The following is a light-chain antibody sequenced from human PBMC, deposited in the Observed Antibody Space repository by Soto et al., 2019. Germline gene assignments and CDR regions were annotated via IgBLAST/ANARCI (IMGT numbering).Light chain of an antibody. J-gene: IGKJ2*01. CDR3: QWYGTSPYT. Sequence: EIVLTQSPGTLSLSPGERATLSCRASQSVSSTYLAWCQQKPGQAPRLLIYGASTRATGIPDRFTGSGSGTDFNLTINRLEPQDFAVDYYQWYGTSPYTFGQGTKLDIQ. CDR1: QSVSSTY. V-gene: IGKV3-20*01. CDR2: GAS.